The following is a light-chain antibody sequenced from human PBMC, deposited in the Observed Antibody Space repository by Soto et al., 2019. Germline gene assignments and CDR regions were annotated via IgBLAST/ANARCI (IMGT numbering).Light chain of an antibody. CDR2: GAS. V-gene: IGKV3-20*01. CDR1: QSVSSSY. CDR3: QQYGSSPPIT. Sequence: EIVLTQSPGTLSLSPGERATLSCRAIQSVSSSYLAWYQQKPGQAPRLLIYGASSRATGIPDRFGGSGSGTDFTLTISRLEPEDFAMYYCQQYGSSPPITFGQGTRLEIK. J-gene: IGKJ5*01.